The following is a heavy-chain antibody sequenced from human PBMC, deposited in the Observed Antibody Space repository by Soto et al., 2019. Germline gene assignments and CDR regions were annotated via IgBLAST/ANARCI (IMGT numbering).Heavy chain of an antibody. CDR2: IYYSGTT. CDR1: GGSISSAGYY. J-gene: IGHJ4*02. D-gene: IGHD3-16*01. CDR3: ARASRTRGTDY. Sequence: QVQLQESGPGLVKPSQTLSLTCTVSGGSISSAGYYWSWIRQHPGKGLEWIGYIYYSGTTYYSPSLKSRATISVDTSENQFSLKLSSATAADTAIYYCARASRTRGTDYWGQGTLVSVSS. V-gene: IGHV4-31*03.